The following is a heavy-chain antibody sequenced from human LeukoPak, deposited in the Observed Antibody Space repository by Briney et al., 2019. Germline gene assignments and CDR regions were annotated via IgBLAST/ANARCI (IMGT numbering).Heavy chain of an antibody. V-gene: IGHV4-59*12. J-gene: IGHJ4*02. CDR2: IYYSGST. Sequence: PSETLSLTCTVSGGSISSYYWGWIRQPPGKGLEWIGYIYYSGSTNYNPSLKSRVTISVDTSKNQFSLKLSSVTAADTAVYYCARDYGSGDYYFAYWGQGALVTVSP. CDR1: GGSISSYY. D-gene: IGHD3-10*01. CDR3: ARDYGSGDYYFAY.